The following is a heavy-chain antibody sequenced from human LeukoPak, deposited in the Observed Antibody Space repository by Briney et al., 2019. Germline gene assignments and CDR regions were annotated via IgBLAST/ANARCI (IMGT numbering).Heavy chain of an antibody. CDR3: AGGASYLEY. CDR1: GFTFSKNG. J-gene: IGHJ4*02. CDR2: IRYDGSKK. D-gene: IGHD1-26*01. V-gene: IGHV3-30*02. Sequence: PGGSLRLSCEGSGFTFSKNGMHWVRQAPGKGLEWVAFIRYDGSKKFYADSVKGRFTISRDNSENTLYLQMNSLRAEDTAVYYCAGGASYLEYWGQGTLVTVSS.